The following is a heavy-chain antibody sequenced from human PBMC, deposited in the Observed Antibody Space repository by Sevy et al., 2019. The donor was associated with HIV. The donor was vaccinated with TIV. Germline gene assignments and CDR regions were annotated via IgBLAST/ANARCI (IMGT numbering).Heavy chain of an antibody. CDR2: ISGSGGST. J-gene: IGHJ6*03. Sequence: GGSLRVSCAASGFTFSSYAMSWVRQAPGKGLEWVSSISGSGGSTYYADSLKGQFTISRDNSKNTLFLQVNSLRVEDTAVYYCAKNPGVGSYYYMDVWGKGTTVTVSS. V-gene: IGHV3-23*01. CDR1: GFTFSSYA. D-gene: IGHD1-26*01. CDR3: AKNPGVGSYYYMDV.